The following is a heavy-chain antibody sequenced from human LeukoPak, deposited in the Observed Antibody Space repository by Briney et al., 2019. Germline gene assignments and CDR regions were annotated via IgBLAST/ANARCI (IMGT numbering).Heavy chain of an antibody. V-gene: IGHV3-30*18. CDR1: GFTFSSYG. J-gene: IGHJ5*02. CDR2: ISYDGSNK. CDR3: AKDGRYCSGGSCSNWFDP. Sequence: GGSLRLSCAASGFTFSSYGMHWVCQAPGKGLEWVAVISYDGSNKYYADSVKGRFTISRDNSKNTLYLQMNSLRAEDTAVYYCAKDGRYCSGGSCSNWFDPWGQGTLVTVSS. D-gene: IGHD2-15*01.